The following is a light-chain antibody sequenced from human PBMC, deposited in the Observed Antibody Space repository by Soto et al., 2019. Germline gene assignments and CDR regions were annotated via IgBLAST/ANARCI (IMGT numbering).Light chain of an antibody. CDR3: QQYNNWPLYT. V-gene: IGKV3-15*01. CDR1: QSVGSN. CDR2: GAS. J-gene: IGKJ2*01. Sequence: ETVMTQSPATLSVSPGERATLSCRASQSVGSNLAWYQQKPGQSPRLLIYGASTRATGIPARFSGSGSGTEFTLTISSLQSEDFAVYYCQQYNNWPLYTFGQWTKLEIK.